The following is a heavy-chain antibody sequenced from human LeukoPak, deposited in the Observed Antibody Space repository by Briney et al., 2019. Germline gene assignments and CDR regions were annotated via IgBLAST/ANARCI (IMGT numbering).Heavy chain of an antibody. CDR3: ARDQRAYYHMDV. J-gene: IGHJ6*03. V-gene: IGHV4-4*07. CDR2: IYISGDT. CDR1: GGSISSHY. Sequence: SETLSLTCTVSGGSISSHYWSWIRQLAGKGLEWIGRIYISGDTDYNPSLKSRVTMSVDTSKNQFFLKLSSVTAADTAVYYCARDQRAYYHMDVWGKGTTVTVSS.